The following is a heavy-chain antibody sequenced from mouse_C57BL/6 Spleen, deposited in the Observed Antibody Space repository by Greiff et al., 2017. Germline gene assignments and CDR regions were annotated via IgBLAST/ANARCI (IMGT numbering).Heavy chain of an antibody. Sequence: VQLQESGAELVKPGASVKLSCKASGYTFTSYWMHWVKQRPGQGLEWIGMIHPNSGSTNYNEKFKSKATLTVDKSSSTAYMHLSSLTSEDSAVYYCARANSNDGWFAYWGQGTLVTVSA. V-gene: IGHV1-64*01. CDR1: GYTFTSYW. CDR2: IHPNSGST. CDR3: ARANSNDGWFAY. J-gene: IGHJ3*01. D-gene: IGHD2-12*01.